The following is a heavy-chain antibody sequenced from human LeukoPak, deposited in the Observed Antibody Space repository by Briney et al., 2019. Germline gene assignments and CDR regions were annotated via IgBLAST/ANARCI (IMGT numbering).Heavy chain of an antibody. J-gene: IGHJ4*02. CDR3: AKDSLFYASGQYYFDY. CDR2: ISGSGGST. Sequence: GGSLRLSCAASGFTFSSYAMGWVRQAPGKGLEWVSAISGSGGSTYYADSVKGRFTISRDNSKNTLYLQMISLRAGDTAVYYCAKDSLFYASGQYYFDYWGQGTLVTVSS. D-gene: IGHD3-10*01. CDR1: GFTFSSYA. V-gene: IGHV3-23*01.